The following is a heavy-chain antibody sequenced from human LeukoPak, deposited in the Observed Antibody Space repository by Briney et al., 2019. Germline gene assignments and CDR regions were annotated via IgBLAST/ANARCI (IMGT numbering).Heavy chain of an antibody. CDR3: ARGSQWLATDY. Sequence: ASVKVSCKASGDTFTSYAMHWVRQAPGQRLEWMGWINAGNGNTKYSQKFQGRVTITRDTSASTAYMELSSLRSEDTAVYYCARGSQWLATDYWGQGTLVTVSS. J-gene: IGHJ4*02. V-gene: IGHV1-3*01. D-gene: IGHD6-19*01. CDR2: INAGNGNT. CDR1: GDTFTSYA.